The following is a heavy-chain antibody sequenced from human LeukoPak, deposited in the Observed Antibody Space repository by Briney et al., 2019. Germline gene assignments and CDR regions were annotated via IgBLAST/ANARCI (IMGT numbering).Heavy chain of an antibody. CDR1: GFTFSTFG. D-gene: IGHD3-10*01. CDR3: ADYEGSYNSAKFDP. CDR2: ISRSGDSA. J-gene: IGHJ5*02. V-gene: IGHV3-23*01. Sequence: GGSLRLSCETSGFTFSTFGMSWVRQAPGKGLMWVSTISRSGDSAYYVDSVKGRFTISRDNSKNTLYLQMNSLRAEDTAVYYCADYEGSYNSAKFDPWGQGTLVTVSS.